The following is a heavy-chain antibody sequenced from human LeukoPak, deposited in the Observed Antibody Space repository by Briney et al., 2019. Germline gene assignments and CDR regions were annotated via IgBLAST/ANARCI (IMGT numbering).Heavy chain of an antibody. CDR3: ARGDVLRFLEWLPYFDY. J-gene: IGHJ4*02. Sequence: GRSLRLSCAASGFTFSSYAMHWVRQAPGKGLEWVAVISYGGSNKYYADSVKGRFTISRDNSKNTLYLQMNSLRAEDTAVYYCARGDVLRFLEWLPYFDYWGQGTLVTVSS. D-gene: IGHD3-3*01. V-gene: IGHV3-30-3*01. CDR2: ISYGGSNK. CDR1: GFTFSSYA.